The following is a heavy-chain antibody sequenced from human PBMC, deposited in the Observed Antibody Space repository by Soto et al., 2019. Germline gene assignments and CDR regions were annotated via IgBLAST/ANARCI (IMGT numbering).Heavy chain of an antibody. D-gene: IGHD2-8*02. V-gene: IGHV3-30*18. J-gene: IGHJ4*02. CDR1: GFTFSTYA. CDR3: GKDRGDCWCADY. Sequence: HPGGSLRLSCVASGFTFSTYAVHWVRQAPGKGLEWVATLSHDGSNEYYADSMRGRVTISTDNSKTTAYLQVDSLTPEDTAIYICGKDRGDCWCADYWGQGTLVTVSS. CDR2: LSHDGSNE.